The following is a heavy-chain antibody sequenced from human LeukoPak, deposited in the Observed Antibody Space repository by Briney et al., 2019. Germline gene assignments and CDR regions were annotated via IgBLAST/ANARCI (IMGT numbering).Heavy chain of an antibody. CDR2: INPSGGST. V-gene: IGHV1-46*01. Sequence: ASVKVSCKASGYTFTSYYMHWVRQAPGQGLEWMGIINPSGGSTSYAQKFQGRVTMTRDTSTSTVYMELSSLRSEDTVVYYCARDNRIQLWKRCYYFDYWGQGTLVTVSS. D-gene: IGHD5-18*01. CDR1: GYTFTSYY. CDR3: ARDNRIQLWKRCYYFDY. J-gene: IGHJ4*02.